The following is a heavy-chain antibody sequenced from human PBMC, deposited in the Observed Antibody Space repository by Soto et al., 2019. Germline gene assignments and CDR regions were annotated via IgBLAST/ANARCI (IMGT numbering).Heavy chain of an antibody. D-gene: IGHD4-17*01. CDR2: IYYSGRT. J-gene: IGHJ4*02. Sequence: QVQLQESGPGLVKPSQTLSLTCTVSGGSISSGGYYWSWIRQHPGKGLEWIGYIYYSGRTYYNPSVKSRVTISVDTSKNQFSLKLSSVTAADTAVYYCARTSYGDYFDYWGQGTLVTVSS. CDR3: ARTSYGDYFDY. V-gene: IGHV4-31*03. CDR1: GGSISSGGYY.